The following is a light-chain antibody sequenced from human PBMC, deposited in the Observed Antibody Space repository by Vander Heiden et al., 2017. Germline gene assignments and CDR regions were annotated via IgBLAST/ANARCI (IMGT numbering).Light chain of an antibody. Sequence: ERVITQSPATLSVSLGERATLSCRVRRAVASNLGWYQQKPGQAPRLLIYCGSRRATGIPARVSGRGSGTEFTLTISNVQSEEFAIYYCQQYHYWPLTFGGGTRVDLK. V-gene: IGKV3-15*01. CDR3: QQYHYWPLT. J-gene: IGKJ4*01. CDR1: RAVASN. CDR2: CGS.